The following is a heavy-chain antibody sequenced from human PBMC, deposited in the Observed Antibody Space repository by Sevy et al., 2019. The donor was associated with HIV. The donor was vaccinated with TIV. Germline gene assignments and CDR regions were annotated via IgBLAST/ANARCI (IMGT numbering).Heavy chain of an antibody. Sequence: GGSLRLSCAASGLSVSDNYMNWVRQAPGKGLELVSVIYSDGRTYYADSVKGGFTISSDNSKNTLYLHLNNLRPEDTAVYYCARDRYYDASGYYYYYYGMDVWGQGTTVTVSS. CDR3: ARDRYYDASGYYYYYYGMDV. CDR2: IYSDGRT. D-gene: IGHD3-22*01. CDR1: GLSVSDNY. J-gene: IGHJ6*02. V-gene: IGHV3-66*01.